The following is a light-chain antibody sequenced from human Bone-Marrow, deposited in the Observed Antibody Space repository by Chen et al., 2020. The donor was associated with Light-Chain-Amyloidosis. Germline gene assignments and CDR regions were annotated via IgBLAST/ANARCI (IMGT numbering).Light chain of an antibody. Sequence: SYELKQPPSVSVSPGQTARITCSGDDLPTKYAYWYQQKPGQAPVLVISRATERPSGISERFSGSSSGTTATLTISGVQAEDEADYHCQSADSSGTYEVIFGGGTKLTVL. CDR2: RAT. CDR1: DLPTKY. CDR3: QSADSSGTYEVI. J-gene: IGLJ2*01. V-gene: IGLV3-25*03.